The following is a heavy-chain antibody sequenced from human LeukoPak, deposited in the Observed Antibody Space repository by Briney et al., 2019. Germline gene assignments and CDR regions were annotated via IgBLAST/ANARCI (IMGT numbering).Heavy chain of an antibody. J-gene: IGHJ4*02. CDR3: AKMGYCSGGSCSCFDY. V-gene: IGHV3-23*01. D-gene: IGHD2-15*01. Sequence: HPGGSLRLSCAASGFTFSSYAMSWVRQAPGKGLEWVSAISGSGGSTYYADSVKGRFTISRDNSKNTLYLQMNSLRAEDTAVYYCAKMGYCSGGSCSCFDYWGQGTLVTVSP. CDR1: GFTFSSYA. CDR2: ISGSGGST.